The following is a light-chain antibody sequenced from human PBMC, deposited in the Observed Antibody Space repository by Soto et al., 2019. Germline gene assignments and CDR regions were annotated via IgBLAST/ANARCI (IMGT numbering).Light chain of an antibody. CDR3: QQSFSASRT. J-gene: IGKJ2*01. Sequence: DIQMSQYPSSLSASVGDSVTITCRASETIIDYLNWYQQQPGEAPKLLIFSASSLHSGVPSRFRGSGSGTHFTLTISSLQPEDFATYFCQQSFSASRTFGQGTKLQAK. V-gene: IGKV1-39*01. CDR1: ETIIDY. CDR2: SAS.